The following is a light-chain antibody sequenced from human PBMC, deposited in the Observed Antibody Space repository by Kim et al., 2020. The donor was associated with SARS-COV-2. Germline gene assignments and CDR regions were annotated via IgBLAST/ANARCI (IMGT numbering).Light chain of an antibody. J-gene: IGKJ4*01. CDR1: QSLVFSDGKTY. CDR2: KVS. CDR3: MQGTHWPLT. V-gene: IGKV2-30*01. Sequence: DVIMTQSPLSLPVTLGQPASISCRSSQSLVFSDGKTYLNWFHQRPGQSPRRLIYKVSNRDSGVPDRFSGSGSGTDFTLKISRVEAEDVGVYYCMQGTHWPLTFGGGTKVDIK.